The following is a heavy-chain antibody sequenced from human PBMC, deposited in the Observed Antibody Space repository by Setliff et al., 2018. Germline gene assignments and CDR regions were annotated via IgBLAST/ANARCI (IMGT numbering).Heavy chain of an antibody. D-gene: IGHD3-22*01. V-gene: IGHV3-23*01. CDR1: GFTFSSYA. CDR3: AREQGVRRKWLLPSRHPYFDY. CDR2: ISGSAQTT. Sequence: PGGSLRLSCAASGFTFSSYAITWVRQAPGKGLEWVSMISGSAQTTYYADSVKGRFTISRDNSKNTVYLEMNSLRAEDTAVYYCAREQGVRRKWLLPSRHPYFDYWGQGTLVTVSS. J-gene: IGHJ4*02.